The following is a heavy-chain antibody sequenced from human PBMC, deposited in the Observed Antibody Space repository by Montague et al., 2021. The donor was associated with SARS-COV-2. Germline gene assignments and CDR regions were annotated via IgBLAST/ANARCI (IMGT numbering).Heavy chain of an antibody. D-gene: IGHD2-2*01. CDR1: GDSVSSNSAA. V-gene: IGHV6-1*01. CDR3: ARATAGPAAIFMGFPRPIDAFDI. J-gene: IGHJ3*02. CDR2: TYYRSKWYN. Sequence: YAISGDSVSSNSAAWNWIRQSPSRGLEWLGRTYYRSKWYNDYAVSVKSRITINPDTSKNQFSLKLSSVTAADTAVYYCARATAGPAAIFMGFPRPIDAFDIWGQGTTVTVSS.